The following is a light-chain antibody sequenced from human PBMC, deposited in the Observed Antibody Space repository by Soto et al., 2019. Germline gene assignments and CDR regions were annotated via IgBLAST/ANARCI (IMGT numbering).Light chain of an antibody. CDR3: SSYAGSNNLV. CDR2: DVS. CDR1: SSDVGGYNY. Sequence: QSALTQPPSASGSPGQSVTISCTGTSSDVGGYNYVSWYQQHPGKAPKLMIYDVSARPSGVPDRFSGSKSGNMASLTVSGLQAEDEADYYCSSYAGSNNLVFGGGTKLTVL. J-gene: IGLJ3*02. V-gene: IGLV2-8*01.